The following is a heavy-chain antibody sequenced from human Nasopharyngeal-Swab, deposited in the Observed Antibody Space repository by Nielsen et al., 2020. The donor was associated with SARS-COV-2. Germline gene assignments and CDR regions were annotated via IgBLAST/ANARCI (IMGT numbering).Heavy chain of an antibody. J-gene: IGHJ6*02. Sequence: SETLSLTCTVSGGSISSGSYYWSWIRQPPGKGLEWLGYIYYSGSTNYNPSLKSRVTISVDTSKNQFSLKLSSVTAADTAVYYCARDYSGSYYYYYGMDVWGQGTTVTVSS. CDR2: IYYSGST. V-gene: IGHV4-61*01. CDR1: GGSISSGSYY. D-gene: IGHD1-26*01. CDR3: ARDYSGSYYYYYGMDV.